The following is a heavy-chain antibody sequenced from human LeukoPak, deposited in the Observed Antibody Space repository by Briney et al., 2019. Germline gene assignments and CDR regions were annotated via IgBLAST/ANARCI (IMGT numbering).Heavy chain of an antibody. V-gene: IGHV1-69*05. J-gene: IGHJ4*02. CDR1: GGTFSSYA. CDR3: ARLGVRTMTFDY. CDR2: IIPIFGTA. D-gene: IGHD3-22*01. Sequence: ASVKVSCKASGGTFSSYAISWVRQAPGQGLEWMRRIIPIFGTANYAQKFQGRVTITTDESTSTAYMELSSLRSEDTAVYYCARLGVRTMTFDYWGQGTLVTVSS.